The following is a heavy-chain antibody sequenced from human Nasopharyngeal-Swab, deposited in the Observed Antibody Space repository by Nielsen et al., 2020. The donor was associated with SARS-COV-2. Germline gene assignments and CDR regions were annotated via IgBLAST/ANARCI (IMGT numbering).Heavy chain of an antibody. D-gene: IGHD6-13*01. CDR2: SRNKANSYTT. J-gene: IGHJ6*02. CDR3: ARGGGGTAAAGALSYYYGMDV. Sequence: GGSLRLSCAASGFTFSSYAMSWVRQAPGKGLEWVGRSRNKANSYTTEYVASVKGRFTISRDDSEKSLYLQMNSLKTEDTAVYYCARGGGGTAAAGALSYYYGMDVWGQGTTVTVSS. CDR1: GFTFSSYA. V-gene: IGHV3-72*01.